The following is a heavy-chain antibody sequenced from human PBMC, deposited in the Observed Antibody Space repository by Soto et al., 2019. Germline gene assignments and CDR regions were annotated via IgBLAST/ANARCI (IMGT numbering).Heavy chain of an antibody. CDR3: AKDRRFSNYGMDV. V-gene: IGHV3-23*01. CDR1: GFTFSNYA. J-gene: IGHJ6*02. D-gene: IGHD6-13*01. CDR2: IRGSGEST. Sequence: EVPLLESGGGLVQPGGSLRLSCAASGFTFSNYAMSWVRQAPGKGLEWASGIRGSGESTYYADSVKGRFTISRDNSKNTLYLLMNSLRVEDTAVYYCAKDRRFSNYGMDVWGQGTTVTVSS.